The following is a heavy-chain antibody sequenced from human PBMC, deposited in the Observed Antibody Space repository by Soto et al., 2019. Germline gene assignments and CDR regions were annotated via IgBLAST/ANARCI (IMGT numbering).Heavy chain of an antibody. V-gene: IGHV1-24*01. D-gene: IGHD3-16*01. J-gene: IGHJ3*02. CDR2: FDPEDGET. Sequence: ASVKVSCKVSGYTLTELSMHWVRQAPGKGLEWMGGFDPEDGETIYAQKFQGRVTMTEDTSTDTAYMELSSLRSEDTAVYYCATDLPVYDYVWGSPDAFDIWGQGXMVTV. CDR1: GYTLTELS. CDR3: ATDLPVYDYVWGSPDAFDI.